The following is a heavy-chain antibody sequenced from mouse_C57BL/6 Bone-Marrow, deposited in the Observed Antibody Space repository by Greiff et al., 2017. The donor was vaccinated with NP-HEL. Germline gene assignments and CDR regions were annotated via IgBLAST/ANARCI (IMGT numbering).Heavy chain of an antibody. V-gene: IGHV1-81*01. Sequence: LVESGAELARPGASVKLSCKASGYTFTSYGISWVKQRTGQGLEWIGEIYPRSGNTYYNEKFKGKATLTADKSSSTAYMELRSLTSEDSAVYFCARGDYDDVFAYWGQGTLVTVSA. CDR2: IYPRSGNT. CDR3: ARGDYDDVFAY. D-gene: IGHD2-4*01. J-gene: IGHJ3*01. CDR1: GYTFTSYG.